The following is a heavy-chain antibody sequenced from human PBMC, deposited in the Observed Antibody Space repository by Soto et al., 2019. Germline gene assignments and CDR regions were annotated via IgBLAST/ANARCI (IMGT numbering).Heavy chain of an antibody. J-gene: IGHJ3*02. Sequence: VKVSCKASGFTFTSSAMQWVRQARGQRLEWIGWIVVGSGNTNYAQKFQERVTITRDMSTSTAYMELSSLRSEDTAVYYCAAAESSWRYYDFWSGYLPDAFDIWGQGTMVTVS. CDR3: AAAESSWRYYDFWSGYLPDAFDI. CDR1: GFTFTSSA. CDR2: IVVGSGNT. V-gene: IGHV1-58*02. D-gene: IGHD3-3*01.